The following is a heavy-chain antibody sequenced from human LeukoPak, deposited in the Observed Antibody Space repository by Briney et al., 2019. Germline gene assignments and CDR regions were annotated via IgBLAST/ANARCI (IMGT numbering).Heavy chain of an antibody. D-gene: IGHD1-26*01. CDR3: ARADRLDGSPYLIGP. J-gene: IGHJ5*02. CDR2: VNPVSGRT. V-gene: IGHV1-2*02. CDR1: GYTIIDYY. Sequence: GASVKVSCKTSGYTIIDYYMHWVRQAPGQGLEWMGWVNPVSGRTSIAQKFQDRITLTRDTSITTFYMEVTWLTSDDTAIYYCARADRLDGSPYLIGPWGQGTLVTVSS.